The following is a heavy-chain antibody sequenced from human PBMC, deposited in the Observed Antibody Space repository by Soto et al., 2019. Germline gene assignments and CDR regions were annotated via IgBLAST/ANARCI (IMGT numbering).Heavy chain of an antibody. V-gene: IGHV3-23*01. J-gene: IGHJ3*02. Sequence: PGGSLRLSCAASGIVFIGDAMSWVRQAPGKGLEWVSAISGSGGSTYYADSVKGRFTISRDDSKNTLDLQMNSLRAEDTAVYYCAKDQDTMIVVVITFLAFDIWGQGTMVTVSS. CDR1: GIVFIGDA. D-gene: IGHD3-22*01. CDR2: ISGSGGST. CDR3: AKDQDTMIVVVITFLAFDI.